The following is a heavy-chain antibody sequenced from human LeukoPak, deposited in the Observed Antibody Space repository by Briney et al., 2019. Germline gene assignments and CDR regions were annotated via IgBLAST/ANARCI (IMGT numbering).Heavy chain of an antibody. Sequence: ASVKVSCKASGYTFTGYYMYWVRQAPGQGLEWMGWINPNSGGTNYAQKFQGRVTMTRDTSISTAYMELSRLRSDDTAVYYCAIIVGATSDAFDIWGQGTMVTVSS. D-gene: IGHD1-26*01. V-gene: IGHV1-2*02. CDR1: GYTFTGYY. CDR2: INPNSGGT. CDR3: AIIVGATSDAFDI. J-gene: IGHJ3*02.